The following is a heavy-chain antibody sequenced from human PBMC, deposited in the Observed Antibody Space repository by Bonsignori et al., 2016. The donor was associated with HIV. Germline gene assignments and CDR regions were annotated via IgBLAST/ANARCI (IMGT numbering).Heavy chain of an antibody. Sequence: VRQAPGKGLVWVSRINTDGSSTNYADSVKGRFTISRDNAKNTLYLQMNSLRVEDTAVYFCAREDAVSLSFDYWGQGNLVTVSS. CDR3: AREDAVSLSFDY. CDR2: INTDGSST. J-gene: IGHJ4*02. D-gene: IGHD3-10*01. V-gene: IGHV3-74*01.